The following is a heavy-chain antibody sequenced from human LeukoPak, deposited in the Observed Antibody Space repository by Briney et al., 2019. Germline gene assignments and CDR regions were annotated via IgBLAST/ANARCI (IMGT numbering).Heavy chain of an antibody. V-gene: IGHV3-74*01. Sequence: GGSLRLSCAASGFTFSSYWMHWVRQVPGKGLVWVSRINEDETTITYADSVKGRFTISRDNAKKTLFLQMSSLRVEDTAVYYCVRGLNGAGDYWGQGTLVTVSS. CDR2: INEDETTI. D-gene: IGHD3-10*01. CDR3: VRGLNGAGDY. CDR1: GFTFSSYW. J-gene: IGHJ4*02.